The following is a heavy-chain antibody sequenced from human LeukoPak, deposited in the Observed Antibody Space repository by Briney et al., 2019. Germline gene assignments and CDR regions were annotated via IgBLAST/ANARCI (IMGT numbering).Heavy chain of an antibody. D-gene: IGHD3-10*01. CDR3: ARGHYYGSGSYDYYFDY. J-gene: IGHJ4*02. CDR1: GFTYSSYS. CDR2: ISSSSSYI. V-gene: IGHV3-21*01. Sequence: GGSLRLSCAASGFTYSSYSMNWVRQAPGKGLEWVSSISSSSSYIYYADSVKGRFTISRDNAKNSLYLQMNSLRAEDTAVYYCARGHYYGSGSYDYYFDYWGQGTLVTVSS.